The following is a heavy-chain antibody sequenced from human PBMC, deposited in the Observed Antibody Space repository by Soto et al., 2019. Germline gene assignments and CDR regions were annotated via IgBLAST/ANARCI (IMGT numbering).Heavy chain of an antibody. D-gene: IGHD3-10*01. J-gene: IGHJ4*02. CDR1: GFTFSRNA. Sequence: GSLRLSCAASGFTFSRNAMTWVRQAPGKGLEWVADLGGGGGSEYYADSVRGRFTISRDNSKNTLSLQMNSLRVEDTAVYFCAKRPRHDSDDGGYYYGSIDFWGPGTLVTVSS. V-gene: IGHV3-23*01. CDR2: LGGGGGSE. CDR3: AKRPRHDSDDGGYYYGSIDF.